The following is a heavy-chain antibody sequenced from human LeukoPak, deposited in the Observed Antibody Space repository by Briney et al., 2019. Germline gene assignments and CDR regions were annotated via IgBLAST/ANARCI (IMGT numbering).Heavy chain of an antibody. D-gene: IGHD6-19*01. V-gene: IGHV4-39*07. CDR1: GGSISSSSYY. J-gene: IGHJ3*02. Sequence: SETLSLTCTVSGGSISSSSYYWGWIRQPPGKGLEWIGSIYYSGSTNYNPSLKSRVTMSVDTSKNQFSLKLSSVTAADTAVYYCARDSSGWSVDDAFGIWGHGTVVTVSS. CDR3: ARDSSGWSVDDAFGI. CDR2: IYYSGST.